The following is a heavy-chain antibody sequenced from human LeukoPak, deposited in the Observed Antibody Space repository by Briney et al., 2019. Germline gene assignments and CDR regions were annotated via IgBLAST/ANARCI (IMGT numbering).Heavy chain of an antibody. Sequence: PSETLSLTCTVSGGSISSYYWSWIRQPPGKGLEWIGYIYYNGSTNYNPSLKSRVTISVDTSKNQFSLKLSSVTAADTAVYYCASSVVVPAAQFGYYYYGMDVWGQGTTVTVSS. D-gene: IGHD2-2*01. CDR3: ASSVVVPAAQFGYYYYGMDV. CDR2: IYYNGST. J-gene: IGHJ6*02. CDR1: GGSISSYY. V-gene: IGHV4-59*08.